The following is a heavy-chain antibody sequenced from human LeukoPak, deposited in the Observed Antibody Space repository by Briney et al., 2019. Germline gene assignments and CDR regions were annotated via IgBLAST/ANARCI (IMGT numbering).Heavy chain of an antibody. J-gene: IGHJ4*02. CDR3: ARQDGNSKYYFDY. D-gene: IGHD1-1*01. V-gene: IGHV5-51*01. Sequence: GESLKISCKGSGYSFTYYWIGWVRQMPGKGLEWMGIIYPGDSDTRYRPSFQGQVTISVDKSISTAYLQWSSLKASDTAMYYCARQDGNSKYYFDYWGQGTLVTVPS. CDR1: GYSFTYYW. CDR2: IYPGDSDT.